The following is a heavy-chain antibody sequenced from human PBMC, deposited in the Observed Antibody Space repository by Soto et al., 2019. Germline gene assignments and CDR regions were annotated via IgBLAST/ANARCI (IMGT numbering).Heavy chain of an antibody. D-gene: IGHD2-2*02. CDR1: GGTFSSYA. Sequence: GASVKVSCKASGGTFSSYAISWVRQAPGQGLEWMGGIIPIFGTANYAQKFQGRVTITADESTSTAYMELSSLRSEDTAVYYCASDIVVVPAAIAFVAPYGMHVWGQGTTVTVSS. V-gene: IGHV1-69*13. CDR3: ASDIVVVPAAIAFVAPYGMHV. CDR2: IIPIFGTA. J-gene: IGHJ6*02.